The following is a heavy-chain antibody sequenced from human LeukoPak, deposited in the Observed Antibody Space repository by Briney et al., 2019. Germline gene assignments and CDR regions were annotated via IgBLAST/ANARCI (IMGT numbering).Heavy chain of an antibody. Sequence: KXXCKASGXXXXXXYXHWVRQXPXQGXEXXGIINPSGGSTSYAQKFQGRVTMTRDTSTSTVYMELSSLRSEDTAVYYCAREAPVDIVATLTLWGQGTLVTVSS. CDR1: GXXXXXXY. V-gene: IGHV1-46*01. CDR3: AREAPVDIVATLTL. D-gene: IGHD5-12*01. CDR2: INPSGGST. J-gene: IGHJ4*02.